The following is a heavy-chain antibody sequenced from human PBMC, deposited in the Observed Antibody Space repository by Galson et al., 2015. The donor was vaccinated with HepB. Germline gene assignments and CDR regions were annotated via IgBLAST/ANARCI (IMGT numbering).Heavy chain of an antibody. Sequence: SVKVSCKASGYTFTSYAMHWVRQAPGQRLEWMGWINAGNGNTKYSQKFQGRVTITRDTSASTAYMELSSLRSEDTAVYYCARAIIEDDFWSGYYTRGWFDPWGQGTLVTVSS. D-gene: IGHD3-3*01. CDR2: INAGNGNT. CDR3: ARAIIEDDFWSGYYTRGWFDP. J-gene: IGHJ5*02. CDR1: GYTFTSYA. V-gene: IGHV1-3*01.